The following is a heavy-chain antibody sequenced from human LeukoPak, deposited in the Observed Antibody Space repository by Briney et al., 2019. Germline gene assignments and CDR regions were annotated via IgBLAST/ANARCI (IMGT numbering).Heavy chain of an antibody. CDR3: ATYYDRSGYKWDY. D-gene: IGHD3-22*01. J-gene: IGHJ4*02. V-gene: IGHV4-4*02. CDR1: GGSISNSNW. CDR2: IHHGGST. Sequence: PSETLSLTCAVSGGSISNSNWWSWVRQSPGKGLEWIGEIHHGGSTTYNPSLKSRVTISLDESKNQFSLKLNSVTAAGTAMYYCATYYDRSGYKWDYWGQGTLVTVSS.